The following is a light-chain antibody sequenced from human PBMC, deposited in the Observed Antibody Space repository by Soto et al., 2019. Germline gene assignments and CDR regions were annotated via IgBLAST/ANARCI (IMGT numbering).Light chain of an antibody. Sequence: QSALTQPASVSASPGQSSTISCTGTSSDVGGYNYVSWYQQHPGKAPKLMIYDVSNRPSGVSDRFSGSKSGNTASLTISGLQAEDEADYYCNSYTSSSTHVFGNGTRSPS. J-gene: IGLJ1*01. CDR3: NSYTSSSTHV. CDR1: SSDVGGYNY. V-gene: IGLV2-14*01. CDR2: DVS.